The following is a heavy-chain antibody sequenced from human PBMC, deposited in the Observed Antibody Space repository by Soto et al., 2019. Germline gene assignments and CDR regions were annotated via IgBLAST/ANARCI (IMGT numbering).Heavy chain of an antibody. CDR1: GGSFSGYY. V-gene: IGHV4-34*01. D-gene: IGHD1-26*01. J-gene: IGHJ5*02. CDR2: INHSGST. CDR3: ARAISGSYNS. Sequence: KPSETLSLTCAVYGGSFSGYYWSWIRQPPGKGLEWIGEINHSGSTNYNPSLKSRVTISVDTSKNQFSLKLSSVTAADTAVYYCARAISGSYNSWGQGTLVTVSS.